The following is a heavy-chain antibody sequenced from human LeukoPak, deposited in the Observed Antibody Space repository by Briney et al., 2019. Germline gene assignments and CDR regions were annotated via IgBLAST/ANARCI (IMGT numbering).Heavy chain of an antibody. D-gene: IGHD4-17*01. CDR3: ARRPHRGATVTTPLRYFDL. CDR1: GGSFSGYY. Sequence: PSETLSLTCAVCGGSFSGYYWSWIRQPPGKGLEWIGEINHSGSTNYNPSLKSRVTISVDTSKNQFSLKLSSVTAADTAVYYCARRPHRGATVTTPLRYFDLWGRGTLVTVPS. V-gene: IGHV4-34*01. CDR2: INHSGST. J-gene: IGHJ2*01.